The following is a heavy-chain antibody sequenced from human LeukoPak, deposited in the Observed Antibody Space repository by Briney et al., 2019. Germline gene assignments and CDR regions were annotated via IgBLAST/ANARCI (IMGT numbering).Heavy chain of an antibody. CDR1: GGSIRSYY. CDR3: ARGGSIVGATPHDAFDI. Sequence: NASETLSLTCTVSGGSIRSYYWSWIRQPPGKGLEWIGYIYYSGSTNYNPSLRSRVTISVDTSKNQFSLNLSSVTAADTAVYYCARGGSIVGATPHDAFDIWGQGTVVTVS. D-gene: IGHD1-26*01. V-gene: IGHV4-59*01. CDR2: IYYSGST. J-gene: IGHJ3*02.